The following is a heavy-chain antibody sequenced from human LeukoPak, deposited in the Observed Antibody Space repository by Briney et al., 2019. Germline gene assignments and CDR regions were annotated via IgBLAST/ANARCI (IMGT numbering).Heavy chain of an antibody. V-gene: IGHV3-11*01. CDR3: AKDPRDCSSTSCYDY. CDR2: ISGSGNTI. CDR1: GFTLSDYH. Sequence: GGSLRLSCAASGFTLSDYHMSWIRQTPGKGLEWVSYISGSGNTISYTHSVKGRFTISRDNAKNSLYLQMNILRAEDTAVYYCAKDPRDCSSTSCYDYWGQGTLVTVSS. J-gene: IGHJ4*02. D-gene: IGHD2-2*01.